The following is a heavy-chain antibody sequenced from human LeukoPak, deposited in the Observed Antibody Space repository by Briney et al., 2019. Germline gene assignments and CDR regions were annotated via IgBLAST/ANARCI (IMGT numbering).Heavy chain of an antibody. CDR3: ARDTVTTFRFRDYYYYGMDV. V-gene: IGHV3-53*01. J-gene: IGHJ6*02. CDR2: IYSGGST. CDR1: GFTVSTNY. Sequence: GGSLRLSCAASGFTVSTNYMNWVRQAPGKGLEWVPVIYSGGSTYYADSVKGRFTISRDNSKNTLYLQMNSLRAEDTAVYYCARDTVTTFRFRDYYYYGMDVWGQGTTVTVSS. D-gene: IGHD4-17*01.